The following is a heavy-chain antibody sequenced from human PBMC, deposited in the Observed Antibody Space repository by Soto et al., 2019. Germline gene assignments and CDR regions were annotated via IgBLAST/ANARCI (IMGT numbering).Heavy chain of an antibody. CDR2: INSDGSST. CDR3: ARGVGLGSYYYYYGMDV. D-gene: IGHD3-10*01. CDR1: GFTFSSYW. V-gene: IGHV3-74*01. J-gene: IGHJ6*02. Sequence: GGSLRLSCAASGFTFSSYWMHWVRQAPGKGLVWVSRINSDGSSTSYADSVKGRFTISRDNAKNTLYPQMNSLRAEDTAVYYCARGVGLGSYYYYYGMDVWGQGTTVTVSS.